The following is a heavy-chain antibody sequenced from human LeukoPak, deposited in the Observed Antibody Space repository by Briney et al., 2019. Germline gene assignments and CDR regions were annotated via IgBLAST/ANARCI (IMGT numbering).Heavy chain of an antibody. CDR2: IYYSVTT. V-gene: IGHV4-59*04. CDR1: GGSISTYY. D-gene: IGHD4-17*01. Sequence: TASETLSLTCTVSGGSISTYYWSWIRQPPGKGLEWIGNIYYSVTTYYNPSLKSRVTISVDTSKNQFSLKLSSVTAADTAVFYCARVGYGDYPFDYWGQGTLVTVSS. CDR3: ARVGYGDYPFDY. J-gene: IGHJ4*02.